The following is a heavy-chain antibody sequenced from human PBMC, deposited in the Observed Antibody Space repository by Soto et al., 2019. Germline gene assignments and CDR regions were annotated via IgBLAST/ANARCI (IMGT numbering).Heavy chain of an antibody. CDR1: GYSFTNND. Sequence: ASVKVSCKASGYSFTNNDVSWVRQATGQGLEWMGWMNPGSGDTGYAQKFQGRVTMTRDISIATAYMELSSLRSDDTAIYYCARMATFGSLNWFDPWGQGTLVTSPQ. D-gene: IGHD3-16*01. V-gene: IGHV1-8*01. CDR3: ARMATFGSLNWFDP. J-gene: IGHJ5*02. CDR2: MNPGSGDT.